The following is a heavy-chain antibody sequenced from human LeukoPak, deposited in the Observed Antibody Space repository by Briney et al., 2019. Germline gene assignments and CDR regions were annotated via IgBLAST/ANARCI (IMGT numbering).Heavy chain of an antibody. Sequence: GGSLRLSCAASGFPFSDHEMNWVRQAPGKGLEWVAYISSSGSDKYYPDSVRGRFTISRDNAKNSLYLQMNSLRAEDTAVYYCARRTSGAFAIWGQGTKVTVSS. CDR2: ISSSGSDK. V-gene: IGHV3-48*03. CDR3: ARRTSGAFAI. CDR1: GFPFSDHE. J-gene: IGHJ3*02.